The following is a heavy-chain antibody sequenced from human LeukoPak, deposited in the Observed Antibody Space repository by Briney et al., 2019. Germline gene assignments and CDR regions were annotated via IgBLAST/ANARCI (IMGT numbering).Heavy chain of an antibody. V-gene: IGHV1-2*06. CDR3: ARAFTMVRGVIIGPTYY. CDR1: GYTFTGYY. J-gene: IGHJ4*02. Sequence: ASVKVSCXASGYTFTGYYMHWVRQAPGQGLEWMGRINPNSGGTNYAQKFQGRVTMTRDTSISTAYMELSRLRSDDTAVYYCARAFTMVRGVIIGPTYYWGQGTLVTVSS. D-gene: IGHD3-10*01. CDR2: INPNSGGT.